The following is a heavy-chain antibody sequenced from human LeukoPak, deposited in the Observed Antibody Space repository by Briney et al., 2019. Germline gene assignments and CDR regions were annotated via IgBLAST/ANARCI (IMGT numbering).Heavy chain of an antibody. D-gene: IGHD6-6*01. CDR2: IYHSGST. V-gene: IGHV4-30-2*01. J-gene: IGHJ5*02. CDR3: ARVIAAHWFDP. Sequence: SETLSFTCAVSGGSISSGGYSWSWIRQPPEKGLEWIGYIYHSGSTYYNPSLKSRVTISVDRSKNQFSLKLSSVTAADTAVYYCARVIAAHWFDPWGQGTLVTVSS. CDR1: GGSISSGGYS.